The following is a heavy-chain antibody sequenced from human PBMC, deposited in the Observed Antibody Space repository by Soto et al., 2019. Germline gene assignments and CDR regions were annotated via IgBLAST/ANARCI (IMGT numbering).Heavy chain of an antibody. J-gene: IGHJ4*02. CDR2: IYYSGST. Sequence: SETLSLTCTVSGGSISSSSYYWGWIRQPPGKGLEWIGSIYYSGSTYYNPSLKSRVTISVDTSKNQFSLKLSSVTAADTAVYYCARLDDYGDAIDYWGQGTLVTVSS. CDR1: GGSISSSSYY. CDR3: ARLDDYGDAIDY. V-gene: IGHV4-39*01. D-gene: IGHD4-17*01.